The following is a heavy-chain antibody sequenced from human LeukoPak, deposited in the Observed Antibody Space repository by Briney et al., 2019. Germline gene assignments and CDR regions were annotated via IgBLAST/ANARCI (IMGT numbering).Heavy chain of an antibody. D-gene: IGHD3-10*01. V-gene: IGHV4-59*01. CDR2: IYYSGST. CDR3: ARSRQASGLFSS. Sequence: SETLSLTCNVSSGSMSSSYWSWIRQPPGEGLEWIGYIYYSGSTNYNPSLKSRVTISVDTSKNQFSLKLTSMTAADTAVYYCARSRQASGLFSSWGQGTLVVVSS. J-gene: IGHJ5*02. CDR1: SGSMSSSY.